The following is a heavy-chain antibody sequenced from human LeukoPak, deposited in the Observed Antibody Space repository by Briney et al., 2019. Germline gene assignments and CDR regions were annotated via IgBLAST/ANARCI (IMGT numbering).Heavy chain of an antibody. CDR2: ISGSGGST. V-gene: IGHV3-23*01. CDR3: AKVAYDSSGYYHSYYYYYMDV. J-gene: IGHJ6*03. CDR1: GFTFSSYA. D-gene: IGHD3-22*01. Sequence: HTGGSLRLSCAASGFTFSSYAMSWVRQAPGKGLEWVSAISGSGGSTYYADSVKGRFTISRDNSKNTLYLQMNSLRAEDTAVYYCAKVAYDSSGYYHSYYYYYMDVWGKGTTVTVSS.